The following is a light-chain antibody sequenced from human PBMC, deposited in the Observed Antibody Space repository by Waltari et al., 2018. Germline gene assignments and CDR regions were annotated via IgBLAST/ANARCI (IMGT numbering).Light chain of an antibody. CDR3: QQYNDWPHT. J-gene: IGKJ3*01. CDR1: QRVGSN. V-gene: IGKV3-15*01. Sequence: ETLMTQSPATPSVSQGNRATLSCRASQRVGSNLAWYLQRPGQPPRLLIYGASTRDTGVPARFSGSGSGTELTLTVSSLQSEDFGIYYCQQYNDWPHTFGPGTKVDIK. CDR2: GAS.